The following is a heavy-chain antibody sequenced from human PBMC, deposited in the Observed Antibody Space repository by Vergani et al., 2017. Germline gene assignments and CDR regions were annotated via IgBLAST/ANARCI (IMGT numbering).Heavy chain of an antibody. CDR3: AKDDLSYSSGYFDY. Sequence: QVQLVESGGGVVQRGGSLRLSCATSGFTLSNYGMHWVRQAPGKGLEWVAFIRYDGSNKYYADSVKGRFTISRDNSKNTLYLQMNSLRAEDTAVYYCAKDDLSYSSGYFDYWGQGTLVTVSS. CDR2: IRYDGSNK. J-gene: IGHJ4*02. D-gene: IGHD3-22*01. CDR1: GFTLSNYG. V-gene: IGHV3-30*02.